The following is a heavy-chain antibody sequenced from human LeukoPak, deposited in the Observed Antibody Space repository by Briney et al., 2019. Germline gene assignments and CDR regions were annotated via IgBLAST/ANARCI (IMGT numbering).Heavy chain of an antibody. Sequence: PGGSLRLSCAASGFAFSNYAMSWVRQAPGKGLEWVSAISGSGGSTYYADSVKGRFTISRDNSKNTLYLQMNSLRAEDTAVYYCAKDFGYCSGGSCYYFDYWGQGTLVTVSS. CDR3: AKDFGYCSGGSCYYFDY. CDR2: ISGSGGST. V-gene: IGHV3-23*01. J-gene: IGHJ4*02. CDR1: GFAFSNYA. D-gene: IGHD2-15*01.